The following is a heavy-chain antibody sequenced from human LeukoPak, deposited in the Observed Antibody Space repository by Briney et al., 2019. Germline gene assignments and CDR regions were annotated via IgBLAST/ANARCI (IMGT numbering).Heavy chain of an antibody. D-gene: IGHD3-10*01. V-gene: IGHV4-38-2*02. J-gene: IGHJ3*02. CDR3: ARDKSRTYGSADAFDI. CDR2: IYHSGST. CDR1: GYSISSGYY. Sequence: SETLSLTCTVSGYSISSGYYWGWIRQPPGKGLEWIGTIYHSGSTYYNPSLKSRVTMSVDTSKKQFSLKLSSVTAADTAVYYCARDKSRTYGSADAFDIWGQGTMVTVSS.